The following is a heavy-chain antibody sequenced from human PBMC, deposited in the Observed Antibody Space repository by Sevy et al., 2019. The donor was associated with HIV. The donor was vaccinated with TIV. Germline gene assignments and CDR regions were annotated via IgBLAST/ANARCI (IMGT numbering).Heavy chain of an antibody. CDR2: ISDSGRTI. CDR1: GFTFRHYY. D-gene: IGHD5-18*01. CDR3: AREDTGTRGFDY. Sequence: GGSLRLSCAASGFTFRHYYMSWIRQAPGKGLEWLSYISDSGRTIYYADSVNGRFTISRDNAKNSLYLQMNSLRAEDTALYYWAREDTGTRGFDYWGLGTLVTVSS. J-gene: IGHJ4*02. V-gene: IGHV3-11*01.